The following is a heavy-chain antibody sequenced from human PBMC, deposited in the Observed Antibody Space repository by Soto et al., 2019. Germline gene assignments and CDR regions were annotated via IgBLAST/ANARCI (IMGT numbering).Heavy chain of an antibody. CDR1: GFTFSSYA. V-gene: IGHV3-30-3*01. J-gene: IGHJ4*02. CDR2: ISYDGSNK. CDR3: ARDRKAQGVFDY. Sequence: GGSLRLSCAASGFTFSSYAMHWVRQAPGKGLEWVAVISYDGSNKYYADSVKGRFTISRDNSKNTLYLQMNSLRAEDTAVYYCARDRKAQGVFDYWGQGTLVTVSS.